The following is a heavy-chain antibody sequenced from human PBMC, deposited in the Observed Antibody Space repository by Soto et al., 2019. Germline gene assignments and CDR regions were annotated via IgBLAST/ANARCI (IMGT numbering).Heavy chain of an antibody. Sequence: ASVKVSCKASGYTFTSYAMHWVRQAPGQRLEWMGWINAGNGNTKYSQKFQGRVTITRDTSASTAYMELSSLRSEDTAVYYCAREVLRDIVVVPAAMPVNWFDPWGQGSXVTVSS. V-gene: IGHV1-3*01. D-gene: IGHD2-2*01. CDR2: INAGNGNT. CDR1: GYTFTSYA. J-gene: IGHJ5*02. CDR3: AREVLRDIVVVPAAMPVNWFDP.